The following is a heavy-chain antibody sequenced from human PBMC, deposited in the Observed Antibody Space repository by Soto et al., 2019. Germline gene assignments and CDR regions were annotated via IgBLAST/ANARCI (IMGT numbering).Heavy chain of an antibody. J-gene: IGHJ6*02. V-gene: IGHV4-34*01. D-gene: IGHD3-9*01. CDR3: ARGRAYYDILTGYHYYYYGMDV. CDR1: GGSFSGYY. CDR2: INHSGST. Sequence: SETLSLTCAVYGGSFSGYYWSWIRQPPGKGLEWIGEINHSGSTNYNPSLKSRVTISVDTSKNQFSLKLSSVTAADTAVYYCARGRAYYDILTGYHYYYYGMDVWGQGTTVT.